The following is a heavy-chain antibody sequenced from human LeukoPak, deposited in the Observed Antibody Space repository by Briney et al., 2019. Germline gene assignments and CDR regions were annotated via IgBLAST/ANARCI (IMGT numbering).Heavy chain of an antibody. CDR2: ITSSSSYI. Sequence: GGSLRLSCAASGFTFSTYNMNWVRQAPGKGLEWFSSITSSSSYIYYADSVKGRFTISRDNAKNSLYLQMNSLRADDMALYYCARGLVGAAVEGLCDYWGQGTLVTVSS. J-gene: IGHJ4*02. CDR1: GFTFSTYN. CDR3: ARGLVGAAVEGLCDY. V-gene: IGHV3-21*04. D-gene: IGHD2-21*01.